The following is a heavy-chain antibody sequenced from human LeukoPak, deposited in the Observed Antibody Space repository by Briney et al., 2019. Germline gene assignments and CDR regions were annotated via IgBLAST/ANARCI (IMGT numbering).Heavy chain of an antibody. Sequence: GGSLRLSCAASGFTFSSYAMSWVRQAPGKGLEWVSSISGSDGTTYYADSVKGRFTISRDNSKYTLSLQMNSLRDDDTAVYYCARSPHLGSYGYGPWELPVPYFDYWGQGTLVTISS. CDR3: ARSPHLGSYGYGPWELPVPYFDY. CDR2: ISGSDGTT. J-gene: IGHJ4*02. CDR1: GFTFSSYA. D-gene: IGHD3-16*01. V-gene: IGHV3-23*01.